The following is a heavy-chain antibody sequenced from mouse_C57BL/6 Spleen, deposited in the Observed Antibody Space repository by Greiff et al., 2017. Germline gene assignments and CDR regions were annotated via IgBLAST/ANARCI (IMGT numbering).Heavy chain of an antibody. CDR2: IHPNSGST. Sequence: QVHVKQPGAELVKPGASVKLSCKASGYTFTSYWMHWVKQRPGQGLEWIGMIHPNSGSTNYNEKFKSKATLTVDKSSSTAYMQLSSLTSEDSAVYYCAIGVTTVDAMDYWGQGTSVTVSS. CDR1: GYTFTSYW. J-gene: IGHJ4*01. V-gene: IGHV1-64*01. CDR3: AIGVTTVDAMDY. D-gene: IGHD1-1*01.